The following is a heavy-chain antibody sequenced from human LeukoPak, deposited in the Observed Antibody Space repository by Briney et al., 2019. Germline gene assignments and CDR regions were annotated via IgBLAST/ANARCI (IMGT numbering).Heavy chain of an antibody. D-gene: IGHD3-3*01. CDR3: ARGYYDFWSGYPDAPYGMDV. CDR2: ISYDGSNK. J-gene: IGHJ6*02. Sequence: GGSLRLSCAASGFTFSSYAMHWVRQAPGKGLEWVAVISYDGSNKYYADSVKGRFTISRDNSKNTLYLQMNSLRAEDTAVYYCARGYYDFWSGYPDAPYGMDVWGQGTTVTVSS. V-gene: IGHV3-30-3*01. CDR1: GFTFSSYA.